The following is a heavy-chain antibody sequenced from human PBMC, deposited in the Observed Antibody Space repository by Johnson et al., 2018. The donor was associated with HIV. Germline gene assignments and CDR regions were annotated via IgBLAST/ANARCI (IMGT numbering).Heavy chain of an antibody. CDR3: AKSTRGNWGSCFDI. J-gene: IGHJ3*02. Sequence: QMLLVESGGGVVQPGRSLRLSCAASGFTFSSYPMHWVRQAPGKGLEWVAVISYDGSNKYYADSVKGRFTISRDNSKNTLYLQMNSLRAEDTAVYYCAKSTRGNWGSCFDIWGQGTMVTVSS. CDR1: GFTFSSYP. V-gene: IGHV3-30*04. CDR2: ISYDGSNK. D-gene: IGHD7-27*01.